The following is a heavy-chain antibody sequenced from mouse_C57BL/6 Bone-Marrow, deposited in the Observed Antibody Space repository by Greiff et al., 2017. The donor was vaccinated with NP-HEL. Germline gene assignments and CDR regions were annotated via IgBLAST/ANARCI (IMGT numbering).Heavy chain of an antibody. Sequence: EVQLVESGGGLVKPGGSLKLSCAASGFTFSSYAMSWVRQTPEKRLEWVATISDGGSYTYYPDNVKGRFTISRDNAKNNLYLQMSHLKSEDTAMYYCARAGGQLRLRFAYWGQGTLVTVSA. J-gene: IGHJ3*01. D-gene: IGHD3-2*02. V-gene: IGHV5-4*01. CDR2: ISDGGSYT. CDR3: ARAGGQLRLRFAY. CDR1: GFTFSSYA.